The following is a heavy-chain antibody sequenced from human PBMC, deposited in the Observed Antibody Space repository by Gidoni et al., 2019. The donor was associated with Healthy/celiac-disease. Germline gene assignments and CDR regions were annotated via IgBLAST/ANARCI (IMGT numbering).Heavy chain of an antibody. J-gene: IGHJ6*02. CDR2: RSYDGSNK. V-gene: IGHV3-30*18. CDR3: AKRGDWGLNEPYYGMDV. Sequence: QVQLVASGGGVVQPGRSLRLSCAASGFPFSRYGMHWVRQAPGKGLEWVAVRSYDGSNKYDADSVKGRFTISRDNSKNTLYLQMNSLRAEDTAVYYCAKRGDWGLNEPYYGMDVWGQGTTVTVSS. CDR1: GFPFSRYG. D-gene: IGHD3-10*01.